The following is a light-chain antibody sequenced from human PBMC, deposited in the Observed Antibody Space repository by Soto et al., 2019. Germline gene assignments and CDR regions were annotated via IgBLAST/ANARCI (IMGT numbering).Light chain of an antibody. CDR3: QQYGSSLT. Sequence: EIVLTQSPGTLSLSPGERATLSCRASQSVNNNYLAWYQQKRGQAPRLLVYGASTRATGIPDRVSGSGSGRDFTLTLSRLEPEGFAVYYCQQYGSSLTVGGGTKVEIK. J-gene: IGKJ4*01. CDR2: GAS. V-gene: IGKV3-20*01. CDR1: QSVNNNY.